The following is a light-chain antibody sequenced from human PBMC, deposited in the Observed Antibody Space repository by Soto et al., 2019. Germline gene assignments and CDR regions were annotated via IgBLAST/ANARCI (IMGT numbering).Light chain of an antibody. V-gene: IGLV1-47*02. CDR3: AAWDDSLSGYV. J-gene: IGLJ1*01. Sequence: QSWVTQPPTTSWTPGQRVTIACSGSSPNIGSNYVYWYQQLPGTAPKLLIYSNNQRPSGVPDRFSGSKSGTSASLAISGLRSEDEADYYWAAWDDSLSGYVFGTGTKVTVL. CDR2: SNN. CDR1: SPNIGSNY.